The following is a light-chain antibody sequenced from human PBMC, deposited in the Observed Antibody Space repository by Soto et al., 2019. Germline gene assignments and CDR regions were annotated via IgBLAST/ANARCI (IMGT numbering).Light chain of an antibody. CDR3: QQYTNWPPMYS. Sequence: EIVMTQSPATLSVSPGEGATLSCRASHSISTNLACYQQKPGQAPRLLIYGASTRATGIPARFSGSGSGTDFTLTISSLQSEDFAVYYCQQYTNWPPMYSFGQGTKLEIK. CDR2: GAS. J-gene: IGKJ2*03. V-gene: IGKV3-15*01. CDR1: HSISTN.